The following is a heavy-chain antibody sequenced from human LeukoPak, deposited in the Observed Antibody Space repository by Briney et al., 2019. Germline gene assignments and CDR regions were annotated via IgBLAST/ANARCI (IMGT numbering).Heavy chain of an antibody. D-gene: IGHD6-13*01. J-gene: IGHJ3*01. CDR2: ISFHGNSK. V-gene: IGHV3-33*05. Sequence: GGSLRLSCEGSGFTFSTYGMNWVRQAPGKGLEWVAVISFHGNSKFYEDSVKGRFTISRDNSKNTLYLQMNSLRAEDTAVYYCANTPGLGSSWYWGQGTMVTVSS. CDR3: ANTPGLGSSWY. CDR1: GFTFSTYG.